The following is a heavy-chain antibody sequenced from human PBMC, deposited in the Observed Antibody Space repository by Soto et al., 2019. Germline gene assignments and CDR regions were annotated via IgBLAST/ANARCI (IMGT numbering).Heavy chain of an antibody. J-gene: IGHJ4*02. V-gene: IGHV3-66*02. Sequence: GGSLRLSCAASGFTVSSNYMSWVRQAPGKGLEWVSVIYSGGSTYYADSVKGRFTISRDNSKNTLYLQMNSLRAEDTAVYYCARPLRSGYSSSWYFDYWGQGTLVTVSS. D-gene: IGHD6-13*01. CDR1: GFTVSSNY. CDR3: ARPLRSGYSSSWYFDY. CDR2: IYSGGST.